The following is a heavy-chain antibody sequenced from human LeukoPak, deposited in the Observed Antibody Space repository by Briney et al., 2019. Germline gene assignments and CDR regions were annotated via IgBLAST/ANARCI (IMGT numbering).Heavy chain of an antibody. CDR1: GYSFTGHY. CDR2: INPKSGGT. CDR3: ARLSTVQLERHFDY. J-gene: IGHJ4*02. V-gene: IGHV1-2*02. Sequence: GASVKVSCKASGYSFTGHYMHWVRRAPGKGLEWMGWINPKSGGTNYAQKFQGRVTMTRDTSISTAYMDMSSLRSDDTAVYYCARLSTVQLERHFDYWGQGTLVTVSS. D-gene: IGHD1-1*01.